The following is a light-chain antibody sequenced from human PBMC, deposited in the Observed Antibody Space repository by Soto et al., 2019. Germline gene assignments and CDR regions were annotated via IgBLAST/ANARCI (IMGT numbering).Light chain of an antibody. V-gene: IGKV4-1*01. CDR1: QSLLYNSNNKSY. Sequence: DIVMTQSPDSLAVSLGERATINCKSSQSLLYNSNNKSYLAWYQQKPGQPPKLLIYWASTRESGVPDRFSGSGSGTDFTLTISSLQAEDVALYYCQQYYSTPLTFGGGTQVEIK. J-gene: IGKJ4*01. CDR2: WAS. CDR3: QQYYSTPLT.